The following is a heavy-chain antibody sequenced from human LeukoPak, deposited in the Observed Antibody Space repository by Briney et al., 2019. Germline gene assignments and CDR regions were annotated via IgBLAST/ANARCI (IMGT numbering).Heavy chain of an antibody. CDR3: ARDKDYFDY. V-gene: IGHV4-39*07. CDR1: GGSISSSSYY. CDR2: IYYSGST. Sequence: PSETLSLTCTVSGGSISSSSYYWVWIRQPPGKGLEWIGSIYYSGSTYYNPSLKSRVTISVDTSKNQFSLKLSSVTAADTAVYYCARDKDYFDYWGQGTLVTVSS. J-gene: IGHJ4*02.